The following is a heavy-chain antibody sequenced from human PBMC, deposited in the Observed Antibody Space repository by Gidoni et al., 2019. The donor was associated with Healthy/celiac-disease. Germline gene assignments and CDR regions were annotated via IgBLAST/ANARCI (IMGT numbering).Heavy chain of an antibody. CDR3: AKEGVRYYDFWSGYYEAVAGRGDY. D-gene: IGHD3-3*01. V-gene: IGHV3-30*18. CDR1: GFPFSSFG. CDR2: ISYDGSNK. Sequence: QVQLVESGGGVVQPGRSLRLSCSASGFPFSSFGHPWVLRVPGKGLEWVAVISYDGSNKYYADSVKGRFTISRDNSKNTLYLQMNSLRAEDTAVYYCAKEGVRYYDFWSGYYEAVAGRGDYWGQGTLVTVSS. J-gene: IGHJ4*02.